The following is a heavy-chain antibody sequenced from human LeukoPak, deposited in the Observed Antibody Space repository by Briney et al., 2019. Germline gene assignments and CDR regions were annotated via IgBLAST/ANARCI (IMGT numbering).Heavy chain of an antibody. D-gene: IGHD4-17*01. CDR1: GFTFRSYG. V-gene: IGHV3-23*01. J-gene: IGHJ4*02. Sequence: GGSLRLSCAASGFTFRSYGMSWVRQAPGKGLEWVSTFSDSGGKTYYADSVKGRFTISRDNSQNTPYLQMNSLRAEDTAVYYCAKSGRFSGDYYYFDFWGRGTLVTVSS. CDR2: FSDSGGKT. CDR3: AKSGRFSGDYYYFDF.